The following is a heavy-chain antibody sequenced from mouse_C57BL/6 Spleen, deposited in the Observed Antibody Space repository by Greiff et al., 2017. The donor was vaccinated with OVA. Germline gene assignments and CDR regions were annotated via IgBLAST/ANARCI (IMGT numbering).Heavy chain of an antibody. Sequence: VQLQQSGPELVKPGASVKISCKASGYTFTDYYMNWVKQSHGKSLEWIGDINPNNGGTSYNQKFKGKATLTVDKSSSTAYMELRSLTSEDSAVYYCARKGFPAWFAYWGQGTLVTVSA. CDR1: GYTFTDYY. CDR3: ARKGFPAWFAY. CDR2: INPNNGGT. V-gene: IGHV1-26*01. J-gene: IGHJ3*01.